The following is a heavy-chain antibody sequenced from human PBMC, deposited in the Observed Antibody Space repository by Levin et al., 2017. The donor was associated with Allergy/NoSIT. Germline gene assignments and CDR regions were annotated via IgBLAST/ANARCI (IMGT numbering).Heavy chain of an antibody. D-gene: IGHD7-27*01. CDR2: ISYDGSNK. Sequence: LSLTCAASGFTFSSYGMHWVRQAPGKGLDWVAVISYDGSNKYYADSVKGRFSISRDNSKNTLYLQMNSLRTEDTAMYYCAKERRTADLDYWGQGTLVTVSS. V-gene: IGHV3-30*18. CDR3: AKERRTADLDY. J-gene: IGHJ4*02. CDR1: GFTFSSYG.